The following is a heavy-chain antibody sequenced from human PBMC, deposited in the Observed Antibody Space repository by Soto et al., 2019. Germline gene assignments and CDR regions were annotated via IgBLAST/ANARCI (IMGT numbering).Heavy chain of an antibody. CDR2: INAGNGNT. V-gene: IGHV1-3*01. D-gene: IGHD3-3*01. J-gene: IGHJ5*02. CDR3: AREGAKVRFLGWEGNWFDP. Sequence: ASVKVSCKASGYTFTSYAMHWVRQAPGQRLEWMGWINAGNGNTKYSQKFQGRVTITRDTSASTAYMELSSLRSEDTAVYYCAREGAKVRFLGWEGNWFDPWGQGTLFTVSS. CDR1: GYTFTSYA.